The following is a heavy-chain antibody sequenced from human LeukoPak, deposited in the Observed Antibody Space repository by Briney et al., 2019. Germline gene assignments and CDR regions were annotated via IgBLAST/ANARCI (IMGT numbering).Heavy chain of an antibody. Sequence: ASVKVSCKASGYTFTGYYMHWVRQVPGQGLEWMGWINPNSGGTNYAQKFQGRVTMTWDTSISTAYMELSRLRSDDTAVYYCAREGRLGDLYYYGMDVWGQGTTVTVSS. CDR3: AREGRLGDLYYYGMDV. V-gene: IGHV1-2*02. CDR1: GYTFTGYY. CDR2: INPNSGGT. D-gene: IGHD2-21*02. J-gene: IGHJ6*02.